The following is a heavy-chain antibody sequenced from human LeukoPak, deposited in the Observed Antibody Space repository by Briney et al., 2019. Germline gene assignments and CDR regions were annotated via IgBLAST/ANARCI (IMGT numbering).Heavy chain of an antibody. V-gene: IGHV4-61*01. Sequence: PSETLSLTCTVSGGSVSSGSYYWSWIRQPSGKGLEWIGYIYYSGSTNYNPSLKSRVTISVDTSKNQFSLKLSSVTAADTAVYYCARAATVVTNLDYWGQGTLVTVSS. CDR1: GGSVSSGSYY. CDR3: ARAATVVTNLDY. CDR2: IYYSGST. J-gene: IGHJ4*02. D-gene: IGHD4-23*01.